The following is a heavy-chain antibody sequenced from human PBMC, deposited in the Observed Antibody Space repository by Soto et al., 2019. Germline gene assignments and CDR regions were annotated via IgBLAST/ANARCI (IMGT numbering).Heavy chain of an antibody. J-gene: IGHJ6*02. CDR1: GFTFSSYA. CDR2: ISYDGSNK. CDR3: ATYCSITSCYSDYYYGMDV. D-gene: IGHD2-2*02. V-gene: IGHV3-30-3*01. Sequence: QVQLVESGGGVVQPGRSLRLSCAASGFTFSSYAMHWVRQAPGKGLEWVAVISYDGSNKYYADSVKGRFTISRDNSKNTLYLQMNSLRAEDTAVYYCATYCSITSCYSDYYYGMDVWCQGTTVTVSS.